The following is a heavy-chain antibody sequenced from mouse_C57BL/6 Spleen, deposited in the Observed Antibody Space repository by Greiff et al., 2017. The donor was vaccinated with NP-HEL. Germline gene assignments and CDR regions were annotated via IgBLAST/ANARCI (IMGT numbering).Heavy chain of an antibody. Sequence: EVKLVESGPGLVKPSQSLSLTCSVTGYSITSGYYWNWIRQFPGNKLEWMGYISYDGSNNYNPSLKNRISITRDTSKNQFFLKLNSVTTEDTATYYCARAPHYYGSSSSYYFDYWGQGTTLTVSS. CDR3: ARAPHYYGSSSSYYFDY. CDR1: GYSITSGYY. CDR2: ISYDGSN. V-gene: IGHV3-6*01. D-gene: IGHD1-1*01. J-gene: IGHJ2*01.